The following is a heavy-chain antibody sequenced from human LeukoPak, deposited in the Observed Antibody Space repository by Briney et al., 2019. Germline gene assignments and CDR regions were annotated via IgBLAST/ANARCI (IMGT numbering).Heavy chain of an antibody. D-gene: IGHD3-22*01. V-gene: IGHV3-53*01. CDR2: IYSGGST. CDR1: GFTVSSNY. Sequence: GGSLRLPCAASGFTVSSNYMSWVRQAPGKGLEWVSVIYSGGSTYYADSVKGRFTISRDNSKNTLYLQMNSLRAEDTAVYYCARDRPLESSGYHDAFDIWGQGTMVTVSS. CDR3: ARDRPLESSGYHDAFDI. J-gene: IGHJ3*02.